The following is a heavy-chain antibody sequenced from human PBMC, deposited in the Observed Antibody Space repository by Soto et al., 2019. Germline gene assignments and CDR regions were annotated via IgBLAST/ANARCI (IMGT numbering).Heavy chain of an antibody. D-gene: IGHD3-10*01. Sequence: ASVKVSCKASGYTFTSYDINWVRQATGQGLEWMGWMNPNSGNTGYAQKFQGRVTMTRNTSISTAYMELSSLRSEDTAVYYCAGWGGEPNYYYYGMDVWGQGTTVTVSS. CDR3: AGWGGEPNYYYYGMDV. V-gene: IGHV1-8*01. J-gene: IGHJ6*02. CDR2: MNPNSGNT. CDR1: GYTFTSYD.